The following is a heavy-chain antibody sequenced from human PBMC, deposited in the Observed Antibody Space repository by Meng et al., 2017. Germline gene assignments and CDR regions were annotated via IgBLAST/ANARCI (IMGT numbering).Heavy chain of an antibody. D-gene: IGHD5-18*01. J-gene: IGHJ4*02. CDR1: GYTFTSYA. CDR3: AREPYGYFTDY. Sequence: HVQPLQSGSEMKKPGASVKVSCNAAGYTFTSYAMNWVRQAPGQGLEWMGWINTNTGNPTYAQGFTGRFVFSLDTSVSTAYLQISSLKAEDTAVYYCAREPYGYFTDYWGQGTLVTVSS. V-gene: IGHV7-4-1*02. CDR2: INTNTGNP.